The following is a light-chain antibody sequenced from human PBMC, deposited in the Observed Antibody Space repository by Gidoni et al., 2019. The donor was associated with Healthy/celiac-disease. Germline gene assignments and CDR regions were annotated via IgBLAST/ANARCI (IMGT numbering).Light chain of an antibody. CDR2: AAS. J-gene: IGKJ1*01. CDR1: QSISSY. V-gene: IGKV1-39*01. Sequence: DIQMTQSPSSRSASVGDRVTITCRASQSISSYLNWYQQKPGKAPKLLIYAASSLQSGVPSRFSGSGSGTDFTLTISSLQPEDFATYYCQQSYSTPWTFXXXTKVEIK. CDR3: QQSYSTPWT.